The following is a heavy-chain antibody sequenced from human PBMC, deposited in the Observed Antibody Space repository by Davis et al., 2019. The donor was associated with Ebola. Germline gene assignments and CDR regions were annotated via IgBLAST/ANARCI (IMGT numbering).Heavy chain of an antibody. CDR1: GFTFYRYE. D-gene: IGHD3-22*01. Sequence: PGGSLRLSCAASGFTFYRYEMNWVRQAPGKGLEWVSYISGSATSTFYADSVKGRFTISRDNSKNTLYLQMNSLRAEDTAVYYCARVSYYYDSSGYYPSAFDIWGQGTMVTVSS. V-gene: IGHV3-48*03. CDR3: ARVSYYYDSSGYYPSAFDI. J-gene: IGHJ3*02. CDR2: ISGSATST.